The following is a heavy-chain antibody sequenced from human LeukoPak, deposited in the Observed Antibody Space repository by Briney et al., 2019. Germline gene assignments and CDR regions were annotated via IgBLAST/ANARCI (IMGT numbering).Heavy chain of an antibody. Sequence: PGGSLRLSCAASGFTVSSNYMSWVRQAPGKGLEWVSITYRDGTAYYADSVKGRFTISRDNSKNTLYLEMNSLRAEDTAVYYCARDSPANWAQFDYWGQGTLVTVSS. V-gene: IGHV3-53*01. D-gene: IGHD7-27*01. CDR2: TYRDGTA. CDR3: ARDSPANWAQFDY. J-gene: IGHJ4*02. CDR1: GFTVSSNY.